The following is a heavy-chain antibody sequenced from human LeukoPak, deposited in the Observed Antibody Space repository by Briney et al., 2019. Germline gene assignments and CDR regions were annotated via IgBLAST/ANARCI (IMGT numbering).Heavy chain of an antibody. D-gene: IGHD3-10*01. CDR3: AKTYYYLSGSLPEDY. V-gene: IGHV3-30*18. CDR1: GFTFSSYG. J-gene: IGHJ4*02. Sequence: PGGSLRLSCAASGFTFSSYGMHWVRQAPGKGLEWVAVISYDGSNKYYADSVKGRFTISRDNSKNTLYLQMNSLRVEDTALYFCAKTYYYLSGSLPEDYWGQGALVTVSS. CDR2: ISYDGSNK.